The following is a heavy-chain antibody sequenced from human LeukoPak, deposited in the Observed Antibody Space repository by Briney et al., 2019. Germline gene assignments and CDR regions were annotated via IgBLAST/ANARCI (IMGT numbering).Heavy chain of an antibody. V-gene: IGHV4-39*01. CDR3: ARLPEQWLELGWFDP. D-gene: IGHD6-19*01. CDR1: GGSISSRSYY. CDR2: IYYKGST. J-gene: IGHJ5*02. Sequence: SETLSLTCTVSGGSISSRSYYWGWIRQPPGKGLEWIGSIYYKGSTYYNPSLKCRVTISVDTSKNQFSLKLSSVTAADTAVYYCARLPEQWLELGWFDPWGQGTLVTVSS.